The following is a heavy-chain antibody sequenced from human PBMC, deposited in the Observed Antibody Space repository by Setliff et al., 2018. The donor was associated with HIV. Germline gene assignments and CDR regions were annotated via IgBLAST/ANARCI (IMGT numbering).Heavy chain of an antibody. CDR2: IISILNVA. V-gene: IGHV1-69*10. J-gene: IGHJ3*02. CDR1: RGTFTSYA. D-gene: IGHD6-13*01. CDR3: ARVLKGYSSSYEAFDI. Sequence: ASVKVSCKTSRGTFTSYAFTWVRQAPGQGLEWMGGIISILNVATYAQKFQGRVTITTDKSTSTVYMELSSLRSEDSAVYYCARVLKGYSSSYEAFDIWGQGTMVTVSS.